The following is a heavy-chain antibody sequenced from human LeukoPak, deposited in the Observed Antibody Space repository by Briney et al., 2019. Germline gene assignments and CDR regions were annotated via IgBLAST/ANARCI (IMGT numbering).Heavy chain of an antibody. CDR2: IYYSGST. J-gene: IGHJ4*02. Sequence: SETLSLTCTVSGGSISSYYWSWIRQPPGKGLEWIGDIYYSGSTNYNPSLKSRVTISVDTSKNQFSLKLRSVTAADTAVYYCARQQHYDSSGYYDYWGQGTLVTVFS. D-gene: IGHD3-22*01. V-gene: IGHV4-59*08. CDR3: ARQQHYDSSGYYDY. CDR1: GGSISSYY.